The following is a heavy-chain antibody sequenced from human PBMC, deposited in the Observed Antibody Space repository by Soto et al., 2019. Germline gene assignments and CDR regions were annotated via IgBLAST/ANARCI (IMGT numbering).Heavy chain of an antibody. Sequence: EVQLLESGGGLVQPGGSLRLSCAASGFTFSDYVMSWVRQAPGKGLQWVSSISKNGETTYYADSVRGRFTISRDNSKNTQFLQMNSLGAEDTAVYYGAGLNQGHCTSTACYAIDYWGQGAQVTVSS. CDR1: GFTFSDYV. D-gene: IGHD2-2*01. CDR3: AGLNQGHCTSTACYAIDY. V-gene: IGHV3-23*01. J-gene: IGHJ4*02. CDR2: ISKNGETT.